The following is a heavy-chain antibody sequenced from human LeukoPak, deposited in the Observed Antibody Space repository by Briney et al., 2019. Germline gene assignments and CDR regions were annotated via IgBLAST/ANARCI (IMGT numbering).Heavy chain of an antibody. Sequence: SQTLSLTCAISGDSVSSNSVTWNWIRQSPSRGLEWLGRTYYRSTWYNDYAVSVRGRITVNPDTSKNQFSLHLNSVTPEDTAVYYCVRLVGWDIDYWGQGTLVTVSS. CDR2: TYYRSTWYN. D-gene: IGHD5-12*01. V-gene: IGHV6-1*01. J-gene: IGHJ4*02. CDR1: GDSVSSNSVT. CDR3: VRLVGWDIDY.